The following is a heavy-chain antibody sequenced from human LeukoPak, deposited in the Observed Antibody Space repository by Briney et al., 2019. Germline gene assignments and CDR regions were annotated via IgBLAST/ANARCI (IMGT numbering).Heavy chain of an antibody. Sequence: SETLSLTCAVSGGSISSSNWWSWVRQPPGKGLEWIGEIYHSGSTNYNPSLKSRVTISVDKSKNQFSLKLSSVTAADTAVYYCARTENLWFGATHYYGMDVWGQGTTVTVSS. CDR2: IYHSGST. J-gene: IGHJ6*02. CDR1: GGSISSSNW. V-gene: IGHV4-4*02. D-gene: IGHD3-10*01. CDR3: ARTENLWFGATHYYGMDV.